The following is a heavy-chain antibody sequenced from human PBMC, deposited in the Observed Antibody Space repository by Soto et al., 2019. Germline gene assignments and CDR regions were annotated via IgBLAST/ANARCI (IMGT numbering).Heavy chain of an antibody. J-gene: IGHJ4*02. D-gene: IGHD3-10*01. Sequence: QITLKESGPTLVKPTQTLTLTCTFSGFSLSTSGVGVGWIRQPPGKALEWLALIYWDDDKRYSPSLKSRLTITKDISKNQVVLTMTNMDPVDTATYYCAHRGYYGWGIDYRGQGTLVTVSS. CDR1: GFSLSTSGVG. CDR3: AHRGYYGWGIDY. V-gene: IGHV2-5*02. CDR2: IYWDDDK.